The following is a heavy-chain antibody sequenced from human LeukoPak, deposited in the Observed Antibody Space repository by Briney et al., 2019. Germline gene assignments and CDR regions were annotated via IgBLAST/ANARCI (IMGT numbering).Heavy chain of an antibody. Sequence: ASVKVSCKASGYTFTAYYMHWVRQPPGQGLECMGWINPNSGGTNYAQKSQGRVTMTRDPSITTAYMELSGLRCDDTAVYYCARLGGGGTWGDFWGQGTLVAVSS. CDR1: GYTFTAYY. D-gene: IGHD2-15*01. V-gene: IGHV1-2*02. CDR2: INPNSGGT. J-gene: IGHJ4*02. CDR3: ARLGGGGTWGDF.